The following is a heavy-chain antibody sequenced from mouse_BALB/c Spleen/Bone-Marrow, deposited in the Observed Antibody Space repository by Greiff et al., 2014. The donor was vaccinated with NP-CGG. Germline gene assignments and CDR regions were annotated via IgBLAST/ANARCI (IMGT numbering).Heavy chain of an antibody. Sequence: QVQLQQSGAELVRPGTSVKVSCKASGYAFINYLIEWVKQRPGQGLEWIGVINPGSGGTNYNEKFKGKATLTADKSSSTAYMQLSSLTSDDSAVYFCTRRDYSFAYWGQGTLVTVSA. CDR1: GYAFINYL. D-gene: IGHD2-13*01. CDR2: INPGSGGT. CDR3: TRRDYSFAY. V-gene: IGHV1-54*01. J-gene: IGHJ3*01.